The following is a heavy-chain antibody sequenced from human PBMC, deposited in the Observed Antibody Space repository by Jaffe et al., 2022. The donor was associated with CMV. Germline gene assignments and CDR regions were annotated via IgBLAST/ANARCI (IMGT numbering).Heavy chain of an antibody. CDR3: AREGASYCGGDCDNYYYYMDV. Sequence: EVQLVESGGGLVQPGGSLRLSCAASGFTFSSYEMNWVRQAPGKGLEWVSYISSSGSTIYYADSVKGRFTISRDNAKNSLYLQMNSLRAEDTAVYYCAREGASYCGGDCDNYYYYMDVWGKGTTVTVSS. V-gene: IGHV3-48*03. CDR2: ISSSGSTI. J-gene: IGHJ6*03. D-gene: IGHD2-21*02. CDR1: GFTFSSYE.